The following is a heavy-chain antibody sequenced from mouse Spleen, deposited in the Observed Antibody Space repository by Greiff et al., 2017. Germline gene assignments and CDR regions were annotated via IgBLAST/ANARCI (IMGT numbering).Heavy chain of an antibody. J-gene: IGHJ4*01. D-gene: IGHD1-1*01. V-gene: IGHV5-6-4*01. CDR1: GFTFSSYY. CDR2: ISSGGGST. Sequence: DVKLVESGGGLVKLGGSLKLSCAASGFTFSSYYMSWVRQTPEKRLEWVATISSGGGSTYYPDSVKGRFTISRDNAKNTLYLQMSSLNSEDTAVYYCAKVYLGNAMDYWGQGTSVTVSS. CDR3: AKVYLGNAMDY.